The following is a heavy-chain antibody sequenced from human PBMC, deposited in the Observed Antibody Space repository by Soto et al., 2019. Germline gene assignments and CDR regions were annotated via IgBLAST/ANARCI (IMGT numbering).Heavy chain of an antibody. CDR3: ARGSQNFWMREDAFDI. Sequence: EVQLVESGGGVVQPGRSLRLSCAGSGFTFDDYAMYWVRQRPGAGLEWVAGISWSSGNIAHADSVKGRFTISRDNAKNSLFLQMSSLRAEDTAVYYCARGSQNFWMREDAFDIWGQGTMVSVSS. J-gene: IGHJ3*02. CDR2: ISWSSGNI. V-gene: IGHV3-9*01. D-gene: IGHD3-3*01. CDR1: GFTFDDYA.